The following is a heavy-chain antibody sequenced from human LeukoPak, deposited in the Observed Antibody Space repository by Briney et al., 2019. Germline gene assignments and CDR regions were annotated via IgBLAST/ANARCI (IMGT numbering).Heavy chain of an antibody. V-gene: IGHV4-59*12. CDR2: IYYSGST. Sequence: PSETLSLTCTVSGVSISSYYWSWIRQPPGKGLEWIGYIYYSGSTRYNPSLKSRVTISIDTSKNQFSLKLSSVTAADTAVYYCANEVHYYDSSGYSYHFDYWGQGTLVTVSS. J-gene: IGHJ4*02. D-gene: IGHD3-22*01. CDR1: GVSISSYY. CDR3: ANEVHYYDSSGYSYHFDY.